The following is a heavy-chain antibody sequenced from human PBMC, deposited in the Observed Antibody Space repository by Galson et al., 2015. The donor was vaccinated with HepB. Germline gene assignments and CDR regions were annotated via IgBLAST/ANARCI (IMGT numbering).Heavy chain of an antibody. CDR2: VYYSGST. CDR1: GGSISHYC. V-gene: IGHV4-59*01. Sequence: SETLSLTCTVSGGSISHYCRNWIRQPPGKGLEWIGNVYYSGSTKYKPSFKSRVTISLDTSKNQFSLKLRSVTAADTAVYFCAGSYYDNCGPGVLDYWGQGTLVTVSS. D-gene: IGHD3-22*01. CDR3: AGSYYDNCGPGVLDY. J-gene: IGHJ4*02.